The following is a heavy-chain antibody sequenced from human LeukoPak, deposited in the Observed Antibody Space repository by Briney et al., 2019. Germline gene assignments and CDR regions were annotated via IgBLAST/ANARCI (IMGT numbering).Heavy chain of an antibody. CDR1: GGSFSGYY. CDR3: ARGVTWFGEIDY. J-gene: IGHJ4*02. Sequence: SETLSLTCAVYGGSFSGYYWSWIRQPPGKGLEWIGEINHSGSTNYNPSLKGRVTISVDTSKNQFSLKLSSVTAADTAVYYCARGVTWFGEIDYWGQGTLVTVSS. CDR2: INHSGST. D-gene: IGHD3-10*01. V-gene: IGHV4-34*01.